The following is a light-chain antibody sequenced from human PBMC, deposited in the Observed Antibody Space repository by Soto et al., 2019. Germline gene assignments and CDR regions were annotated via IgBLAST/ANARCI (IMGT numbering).Light chain of an antibody. CDR2: GAT. J-gene: IGKJ1*01. CDR1: QGINND. Sequence: AIPVTHSPPSLSASVGDRVTITCRASQGINNDLAWYQQKPGKAPKLLIYGATNLHTRVPSRFSGSGSGTDFTLTISSLQPEDFATYYCLQEHNYPWTFGQGTKVEVK. V-gene: IGKV1-6*01. CDR3: LQEHNYPWT.